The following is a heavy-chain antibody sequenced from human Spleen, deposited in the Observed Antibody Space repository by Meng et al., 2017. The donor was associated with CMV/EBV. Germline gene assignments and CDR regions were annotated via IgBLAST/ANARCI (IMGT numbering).Heavy chain of an antibody. V-gene: IGHV3-66*02. Sequence: GALGLSCAASGFTVSSNYMSWVRQAPGKGLEWASLIYSDGTIYYADSVKGRFTISRDNSKNTVYLQMNSLRVEDTGVYYCARDRDSSGYYYGYWGQGTRVTVSS. CDR2: IYSDGTI. CDR1: GFTVSSNY. J-gene: IGHJ4*02. CDR3: ARDRDSSGYYYGY. D-gene: IGHD3-22*01.